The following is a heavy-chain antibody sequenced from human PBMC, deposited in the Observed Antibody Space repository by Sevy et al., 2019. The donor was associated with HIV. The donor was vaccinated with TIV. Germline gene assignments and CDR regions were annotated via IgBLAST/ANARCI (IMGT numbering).Heavy chain of an antibody. V-gene: IGHV4-34*01. CDR1: DGSFSGYY. J-gene: IGHJ5*02. D-gene: IGHD2-2*01. CDR3: ARSPPVVVVPGAPSWFDP. Sequence: SETLSLTCAVHDGSFSGYYWNWVRQLPGKGLEWIGEINESVITYYNPPLKSRVTISVDTSKKQFSLKLNSVTAVDSAVYFCARSPPVVVVPGAPSWFDPWGQGTLVTVSS. CDR2: INESVIT.